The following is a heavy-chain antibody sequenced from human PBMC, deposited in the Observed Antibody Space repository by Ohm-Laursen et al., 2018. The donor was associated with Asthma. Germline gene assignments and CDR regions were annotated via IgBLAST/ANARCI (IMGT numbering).Heavy chain of an antibody. CDR2: ITSSSTTT. CDR1: GFTFSTSA. Sequence: SLRLSCSAPGFTFSTSAMNWVRQAPGKGLEWLSYITSSSTTTYYADSVKGRFIISRDNAKNSLFLQMNSLRVDDAGVYYCARVSGGWYPPELPWGQGTLVTVSS. J-gene: IGHJ5*02. CDR3: ARVSGGWYPPELP. D-gene: IGHD6-19*01. V-gene: IGHV3-48*01.